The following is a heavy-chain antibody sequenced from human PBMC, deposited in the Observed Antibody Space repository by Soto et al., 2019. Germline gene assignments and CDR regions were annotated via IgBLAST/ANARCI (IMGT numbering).Heavy chain of an antibody. CDR2: ISNDGSNE. Sequence: QPGGSLRLACAGSGFTFRWFGMHWVRQAPGKGLEWVARISNDGSNEYYVDSVKGRFTISSDNSKNTLYLQMDSLRAEDTAVYYCAKGEVRGIIPSYFDYWGLGTLVTVSS. J-gene: IGHJ4*02. CDR1: GFTFRWFG. CDR3: AKGEVRGIIPSYFDY. D-gene: IGHD3-10*01. V-gene: IGHV3-30*18.